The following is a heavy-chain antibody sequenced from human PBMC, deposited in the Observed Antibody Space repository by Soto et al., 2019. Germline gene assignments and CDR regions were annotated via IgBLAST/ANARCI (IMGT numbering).Heavy chain of an antibody. J-gene: IGHJ4*02. CDR2: MFASGSS. CDR3: AREGFDHRPDY. CDR1: GDSISSPNW. V-gene: IGHV4-4*02. Sequence: QVQLQESGPGLVKPSETLSLTCAVSGDSISSPNWWSWYRQTPGKGLELIGEMFASGSSNYNPSLNGRVTISLDTSKNHFSLKLTALTAADTAIYYCAREGFDHRPDYWGQGIPVTVSS.